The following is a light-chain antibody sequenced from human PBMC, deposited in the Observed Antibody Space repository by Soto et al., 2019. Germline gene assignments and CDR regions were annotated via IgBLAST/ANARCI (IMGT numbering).Light chain of an antibody. Sequence: QSALTQPASVSGSPGQSITISCTGTSSDVGGYNYVSWYQQHPGKASKLMIYEVSNRPSGVSNRFSGSKSGNTASLTISGLQAEDEADYYCSSYTSSSPIYVFGNGTKVTVL. CDR2: EVS. CDR1: SSDVGGYNY. CDR3: SSYTSSSPIYV. V-gene: IGLV2-14*01. J-gene: IGLJ1*01.